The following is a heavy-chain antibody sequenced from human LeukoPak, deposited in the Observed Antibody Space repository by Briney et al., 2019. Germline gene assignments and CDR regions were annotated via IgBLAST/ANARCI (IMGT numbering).Heavy chain of an antibody. J-gene: IGHJ3*02. CDR1: GYSFTTYW. Sequence: GESLKISCKASGYSFTTYWIGWWRQMPGKGLEWMGIIYPGDSDTTYSPSFQGQVTISAVKSISAAYLQWSSLKASDTAMYYCARSGIVGAKAAFDIWGQGTMVTVSS. CDR2: IYPGDSDT. D-gene: IGHD1-26*01. V-gene: IGHV5-51*01. CDR3: ARSGIVGAKAAFDI.